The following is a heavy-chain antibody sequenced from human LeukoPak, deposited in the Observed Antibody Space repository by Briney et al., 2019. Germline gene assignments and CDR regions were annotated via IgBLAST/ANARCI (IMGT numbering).Heavy chain of an antibody. Sequence: GGSLRLSCAASGFTFSSYGMHWVRQAPGKGLEWVAFILYDGINNYYADSVKGRFTISRDNSKNTLYLQMNSLRAEDTAVYYCARGDRWDSSSSGDYWGQGTLVTVSS. J-gene: IGHJ4*02. CDR1: GFTFSSYG. CDR3: ARGDRWDSSSSGDY. V-gene: IGHV3-30*03. D-gene: IGHD6-6*01. CDR2: ILYDGINN.